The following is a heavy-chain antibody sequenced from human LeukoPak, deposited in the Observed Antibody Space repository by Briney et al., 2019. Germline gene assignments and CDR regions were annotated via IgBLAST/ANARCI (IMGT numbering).Heavy chain of an antibody. CDR3: VRRAPGYSSGWLDY. CDR2: ISSSGGST. CDR1: GFTFSNYA. Sequence: GGSLRLSCAASGFTFSNYAMRWVRQAPGKGLEWVSGISSSGGSTFYANSVKGRFTISRDNFKNTLYLQMGSLRAEDMALYYCVRRAPGYSSGWLDYWGQGTLVTVSS. D-gene: IGHD6-19*01. V-gene: IGHV3-64*01. J-gene: IGHJ4*02.